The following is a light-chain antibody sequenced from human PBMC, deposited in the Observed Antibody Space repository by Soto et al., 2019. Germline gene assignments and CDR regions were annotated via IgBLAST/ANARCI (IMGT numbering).Light chain of an antibody. Sequence: QAVLTQPPSVSGTPGQTVFISCSGSSSNIGAPYDVSWYRQIPGTAPKLLIYGNHNRPSGVPERFSGSKSGTSATLAITGLQAEDEADYYCQSYDGRLSGYVFGNGTKVTVL. CDR2: GNH. CDR1: SSNIGAPYD. J-gene: IGLJ1*01. V-gene: IGLV1-40*01. CDR3: QSYDGRLSGYV.